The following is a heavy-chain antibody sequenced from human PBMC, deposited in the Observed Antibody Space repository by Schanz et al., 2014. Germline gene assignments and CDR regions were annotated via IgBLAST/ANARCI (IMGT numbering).Heavy chain of an antibody. CDR2: ISTSNGNT. CDR1: GYTFTDYG. V-gene: IGHV1-18*01. Sequence: QVQLVQSGAEVKKPGASVKVSCKASGYTFTDYGVIWVRQAPGQGLEWMGWISTSNGNTNYIQKLQGRVTMTTDTTTSTAYMELTSLRFDDTAVYYSARGGYSSGWYDRDIAHFDYWGQGTLVTVSS. J-gene: IGHJ4*02. D-gene: IGHD6-19*01. CDR3: ARGGYSSGWYDRDIAHFDY.